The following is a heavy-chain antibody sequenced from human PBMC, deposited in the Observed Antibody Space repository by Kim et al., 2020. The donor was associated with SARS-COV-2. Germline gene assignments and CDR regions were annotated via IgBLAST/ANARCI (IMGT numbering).Heavy chain of an antibody. Sequence: ASVKVSCKPLGYTFTDYYIHWVRQAPGQGLEWVAWINTDSGGPNYAAKFQGRVTVTRDTSISTAYMEMRDLTPDDTAVYFCARGEETDFWSGSPFDAWGRGSVVSV. CDR1: GYTFTDYY. V-gene: IGHV1-2*02. D-gene: IGHD3-3*01. CDR3: ARGEETDFWSGSPFDA. J-gene: IGHJ5*02. CDR2: INTDSGGP.